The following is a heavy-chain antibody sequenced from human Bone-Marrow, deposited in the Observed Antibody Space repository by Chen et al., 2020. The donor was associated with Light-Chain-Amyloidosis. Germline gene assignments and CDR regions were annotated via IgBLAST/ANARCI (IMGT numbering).Heavy chain of an antibody. CDR1: GGSIRRGDYY. J-gene: IGHJ6*03. CDR3: AREVAANYNFYMDV. Sequence: QVQLQESGPGLVKHSQTLSLTCTVSGGSIRRGDYYWSWLRQPPGKGLQWNGYIYHSGSINHNPSLNIRVTMSVDTSRNQFSLKLTSVTAADTAVYYCAREVAANYNFYMDVWGKGTTVIVSS. CDR2: IYHSGSI. V-gene: IGHV4-30-4*01. D-gene: IGHD6-25*01.